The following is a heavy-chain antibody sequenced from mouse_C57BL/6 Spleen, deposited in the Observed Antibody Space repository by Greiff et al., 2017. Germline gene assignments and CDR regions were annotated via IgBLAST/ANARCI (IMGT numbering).Heavy chain of an antibody. D-gene: IGHD1-1*01. Sequence: VQLQQSGPELVKPGASVKLSCKASGYTFTSYDINWVKQRPGQGLEWIGWIYPSDGSTKYNEKFKGKATLTVDTSSSTAYMELHRLTSADSAVYFCAWGDGSRGYFGVRGTGATVTVSS. J-gene: IGHJ1*03. CDR2: IYPSDGST. CDR1: GYTFTSYD. V-gene: IGHV1-85*01. CDR3: AWGDGSRGYFGV.